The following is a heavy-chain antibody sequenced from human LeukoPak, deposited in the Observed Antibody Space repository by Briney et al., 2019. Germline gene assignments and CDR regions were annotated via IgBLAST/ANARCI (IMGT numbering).Heavy chain of an antibody. V-gene: IGHV5-51*01. CDR3: ARPEHCSSSSCLYFHH. CDR1: GYSFISYW. Sequence: GESLKISCKGSGYSFISYWIGWVRQMPGKGLEWMGIIYPGDSDIRYSPSFQGQVTISADRSISIAYLQWSSLKASDTAVYYCARPEHCSSSSCLYFHHWGQGTLVTVSS. D-gene: IGHD2-2*01. J-gene: IGHJ1*01. CDR2: IYPGDSDI.